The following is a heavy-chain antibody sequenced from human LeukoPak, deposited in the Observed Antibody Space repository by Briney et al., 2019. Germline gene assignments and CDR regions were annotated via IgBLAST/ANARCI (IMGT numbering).Heavy chain of an antibody. CDR1: GLTFSSYA. CDR2: ISGSGGRI. V-gene: IGHV3-23*01. J-gene: IGHJ4*02. Sequence: GGSLRLSCAASGLTFSSYAMSWVRQAPGKGLEWVPAISGSGGRINYADSVKGRFTISRDNSKNTLYLQMNSLRAEDTAIYYCAKDRPGIAAALLGNWGQGTLVTVSS. CDR3: AKDRPGIAAALLGN. D-gene: IGHD6-13*01.